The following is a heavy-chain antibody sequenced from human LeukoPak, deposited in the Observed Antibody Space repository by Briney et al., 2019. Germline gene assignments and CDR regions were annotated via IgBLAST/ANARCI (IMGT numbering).Heavy chain of an antibody. Sequence: PGGSLRLSCAASGFTLDDYGMSWVRQAPGKGLEWVSGINWNGGSTVYADCVKGRFTICRDKGKKFVYLQMNSLSAEHTALYYCARDPRVGYYDSSGCNFDYWGQGTLVTVSS. D-gene: IGHD3-22*01. J-gene: IGHJ4*02. CDR2: INWNGGST. V-gene: IGHV3-20*04. CDR3: ARDPRVGYYDSSGCNFDY. CDR1: GFTLDDYG.